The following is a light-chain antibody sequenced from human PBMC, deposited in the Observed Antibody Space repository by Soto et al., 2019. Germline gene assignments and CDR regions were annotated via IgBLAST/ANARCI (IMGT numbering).Light chain of an antibody. CDR1: SSDVGGYNY. CDR2: EVS. V-gene: IGLV2-8*01. J-gene: IGLJ2*01. CDR3: SSFAGNNNLV. Sequence: QSALTQPPSASGSPGQSVTISCTGTSSDVGGYNYFSWYQQHPGKAPKLMISEVSKRPSGVPDRFSGSKSGNTASLTVSGIQAEDEADYYCSSFAGNNNLVFGGGTKLTVL.